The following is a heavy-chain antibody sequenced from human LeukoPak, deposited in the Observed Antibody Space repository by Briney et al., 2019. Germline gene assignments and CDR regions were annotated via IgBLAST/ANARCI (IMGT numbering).Heavy chain of an antibody. CDR1: GYTVTGYH. V-gene: IGHV1-2*02. D-gene: IGHD3-10*01. J-gene: IGHJ4*02. CDR3: AGDMVRGVILRRVLEY. Sequence: ASVKVSCKASGYTVTGYHMHWVRQAPGQGLGWMGGINPNSGGTNNAQKFQGRVTMTRDTSSNTAYMELSRLRSDDTAVYYCAGDMVRGVILRRVLEYWGQGTLVTVSS. CDR2: INPNSGGT.